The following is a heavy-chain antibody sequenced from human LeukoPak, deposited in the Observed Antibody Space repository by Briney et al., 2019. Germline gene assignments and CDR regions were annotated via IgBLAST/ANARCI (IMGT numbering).Heavy chain of an antibody. CDR1: GGSISSYY. CDR2: FYYSGST. CDR3: ARLVTGSGWAYYFDY. V-gene: IGHV4-59*08. Sequence: PSETLSLTCTVSGGSISSYYWSWIRQPPGKGLEWIGYFYYSGSTNYNPSLKSRVTISVDTSKNQFSLKLSSVTAADTAVYYCARLVTGSGWAYYFDYWGQGTLVTVSS. D-gene: IGHD6-19*01. J-gene: IGHJ4*02.